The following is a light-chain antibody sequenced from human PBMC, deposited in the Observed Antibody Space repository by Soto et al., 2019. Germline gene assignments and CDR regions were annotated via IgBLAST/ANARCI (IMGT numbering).Light chain of an antibody. J-gene: IGLJ1*01. Sequence: LTQPASVSGSPGQSITTSCTGTSSDVGGYNYVSWYQQHPGKAPKLMIYEVSNRPSGVSNRFSGSKSGNTASLTISGLQAEDEADYYCSSYTSSSTLDVFGTGTKVTVL. CDR2: EVS. CDR3: SSYTSSSTLDV. CDR1: SSDVGGYNY. V-gene: IGLV2-14*01.